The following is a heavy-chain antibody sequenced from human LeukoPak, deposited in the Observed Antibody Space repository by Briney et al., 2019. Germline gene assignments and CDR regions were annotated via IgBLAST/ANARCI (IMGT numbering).Heavy chain of an antibody. CDR3: AREDAAMVPYYFDY. J-gene: IGHJ4*02. CDR2: INHSGST. Sequence: NPSETLSLTCAVYGGSFSGYYWSWIRQPPGKGLEWIGEINHSGSTNYNPSLKSRVTISVDTSKNQFSLKLSSVTAADTAVYYCAREDAAMVPYYFDYWGQGTLVTVSS. CDR1: GGSFSGYY. V-gene: IGHV4-34*01. D-gene: IGHD5-18*01.